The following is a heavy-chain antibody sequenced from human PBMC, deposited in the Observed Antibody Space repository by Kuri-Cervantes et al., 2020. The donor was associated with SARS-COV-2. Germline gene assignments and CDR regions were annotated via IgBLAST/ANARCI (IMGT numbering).Heavy chain of an antibody. CDR2: INHSGST. J-gene: IGHJ5*02. CDR1: GGSFSGYY. V-gene: IGHV4-34*01. CDR3: ARGRRTFYSRGWLGWFDP. D-gene: IGHD6-19*01. Sequence: SETLSLTCAVYGGSFSGYYWSWIRQPPGKGLEWIGEINHSGSTNYNPSLKSRFTMSVDTSTNQFSLKLNSVTAADTAVYYSARGRRTFYSRGWLGWFDPWGQGTLVTVSS.